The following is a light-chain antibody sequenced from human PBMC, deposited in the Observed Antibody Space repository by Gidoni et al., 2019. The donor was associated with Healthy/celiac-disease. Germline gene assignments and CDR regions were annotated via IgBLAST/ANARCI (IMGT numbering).Light chain of an antibody. Sequence: DIVMTQSPLSLPVTPGEPASISCRSSQSLLHSNGYNYLDWYLQKPGQSPQLLIYLGSNRASGVPDRFSGSGSGTDFTLKISRVEAEDVGVYYCMQARQTPRRTFGQGTKVEIK. CDR1: QSLLHSNGYNY. CDR2: LGS. V-gene: IGKV2-28*01. CDR3: MQARQTPRRT. J-gene: IGKJ1*01.